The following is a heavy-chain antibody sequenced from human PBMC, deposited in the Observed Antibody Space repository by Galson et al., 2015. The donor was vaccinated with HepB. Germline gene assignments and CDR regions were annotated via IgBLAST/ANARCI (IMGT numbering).Heavy chain of an antibody. CDR2: IIPIFSTT. Sequence: SVKVSCKASGGTFSSYAVSWVRQAPGQGLEWMGGIIPIFSTTNYAQKFQDRVTIAADESTSIVYMELSSLRSEDTAVYYCARDRLRYTSGWYGDGYFDYWGQGTLVTVSS. V-gene: IGHV1-69*13. CDR3: ARDRLRYTSGWYGDGYFDY. CDR1: GGTFSSYA. D-gene: IGHD6-19*01. J-gene: IGHJ4*02.